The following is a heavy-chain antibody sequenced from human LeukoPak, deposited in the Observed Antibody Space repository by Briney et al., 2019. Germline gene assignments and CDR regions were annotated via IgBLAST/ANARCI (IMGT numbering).Heavy chain of an antibody. J-gene: IGHJ6*02. Sequence: SETLSLTCAVYGGSFSGYYWSWIRQPPGKGLEWIWEINHSGSTNYNPSLKSRVTISVDTSKNQFSLKLSSVTAADTAVYYCASGYSNSRLYYYYYGMDVWAKGPRSPSP. V-gene: IGHV4-34*01. D-gene: IGHD4-11*01. CDR1: GGSFSGYY. CDR3: ASGYSNSRLYYYYYGMDV. CDR2: INHSGST.